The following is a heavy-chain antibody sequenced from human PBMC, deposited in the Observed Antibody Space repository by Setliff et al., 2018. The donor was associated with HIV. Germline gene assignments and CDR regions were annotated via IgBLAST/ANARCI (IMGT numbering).Heavy chain of an antibody. CDR3: ARGVPPYLYYDSSHCYDAFDI. D-gene: IGHD3-22*01. CDR1: GGSFSGYY. Sequence: SETLSLTCAVYGGSFSGYYWSWIRQPPGKGLEWIGEINHSGSTNYNPSLKSRVTISVDTSKNQFSLKLSSVTAADTDVYYCARGVPPYLYYDSSHCYDAFDIWGQGTMVTVSS. J-gene: IGHJ3*02. CDR2: INHSGST. V-gene: IGHV4-34*01.